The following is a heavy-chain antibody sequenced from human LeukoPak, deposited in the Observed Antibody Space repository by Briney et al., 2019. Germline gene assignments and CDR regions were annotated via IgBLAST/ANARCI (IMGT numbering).Heavy chain of an antibody. CDR1: GGTFSSYA. V-gene: IGHV1-69*13. D-gene: IGHD3-10*01. J-gene: IGHJ4*02. CDR2: IIPIFGTA. Sequence: GASVKVSCKASGGTFSSYAISWVRQAPGQGLEWMGGIIPIFGTANYAQKFQGRVTITADESTSTAYLELSSLRSEDTAVYYCARDTYYYGSGSYRHFDYWGQGTLVTVSS. CDR3: ARDTYYYGSGSYRHFDY.